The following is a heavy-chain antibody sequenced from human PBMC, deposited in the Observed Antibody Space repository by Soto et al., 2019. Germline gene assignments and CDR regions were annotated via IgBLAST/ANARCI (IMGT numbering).Heavy chain of an antibody. CDR2: SSYNGGT. J-gene: IGHJ4*02. CDR1: ADSSTISNSY. V-gene: IGHV4-39*01. CDR3: ARHRIEVVWRGFDY. Sequence: ETLSLTCTVSADSSTISNSYWGWLRQPPGKGLQWIGSSSYNGGTFYNPSLKGRVAISVDTSKKQSSLQVTSVTAADTAMYFCARHRIEVVWRGFDYWGQGSPVTVSS. D-gene: IGHD1-1*01.